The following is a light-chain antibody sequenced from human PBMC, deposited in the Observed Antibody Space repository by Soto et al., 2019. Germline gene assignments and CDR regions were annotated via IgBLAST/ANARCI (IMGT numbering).Light chain of an antibody. CDR3: QQYKNWPPLT. V-gene: IGKV3-15*01. J-gene: IGKJ4*01. Sequence: EIVMTQSPATLSVSPGETATLSCRASQSVSYNLAWYQQKPGQGPRRLIYGAFTRATGIPARFSGSGSGTEFTLTIISRQSEDFAVFYCQQYKNWPPLTFGGGTKVEIK. CDR1: QSVSYN. CDR2: GAF.